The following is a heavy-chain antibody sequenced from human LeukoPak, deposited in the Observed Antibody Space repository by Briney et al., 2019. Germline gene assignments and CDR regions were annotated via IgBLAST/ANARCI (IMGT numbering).Heavy chain of an antibody. V-gene: IGHV3-21*01. D-gene: IGHD1-26*01. CDR3: ARDCLVAATEMGYYYYGMDV. J-gene: IGHJ6*02. CDR1: GFTFSGDS. Sequence: VGSLRLSCAASGFTFSGDSMSWGSQGPGKGLGWGSSISISSSYIYSADSVKGRFTISRDNAKTSLYLQTNSLRAEDTAVYYCARDCLVAATEMGYYYYGMDVWGQGTTVTVSS. CDR2: ISISSSYI.